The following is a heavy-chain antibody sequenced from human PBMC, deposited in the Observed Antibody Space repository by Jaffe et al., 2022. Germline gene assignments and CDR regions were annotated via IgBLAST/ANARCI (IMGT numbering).Heavy chain of an antibody. J-gene: IGHJ4*02. CDR1: GYTFTSYG. Sequence: QVQLVQSGAEVKKPGASVKVSCKASGYTFTSYGISWVRQAPGQGLEWMGWISAYNGNTNYAQKLQGRVTMTTDTSTSTAYMELRSLRSDDTAVYYCARWRDYYGSGSYYEMVDYWGQGTLVTVSS. D-gene: IGHD3-10*01. CDR3: ARWRDYYGSGSYYEMVDY. V-gene: IGHV1-18*01. CDR2: ISAYNGNT.